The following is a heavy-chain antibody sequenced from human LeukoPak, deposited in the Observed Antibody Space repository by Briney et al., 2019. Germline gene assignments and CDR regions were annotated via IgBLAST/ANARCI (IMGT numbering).Heavy chain of an antibody. D-gene: IGHD3-22*01. J-gene: IGHJ4*02. V-gene: IGHV3-23*01. CDR1: GFVFSSYA. CDR2: ISGSGGST. Sequence: GGSLRLSCATSGFVFSSYAMSWVRQAPGKGLEWVSAISGSGGSTYYADSVKGRFTISRDNSKNTLYLQMNSLRAEDTAVYYCAKEGPYYYDSSGSLDYWGQGTLVTVSS. CDR3: AKEGPYYYDSSGSLDY.